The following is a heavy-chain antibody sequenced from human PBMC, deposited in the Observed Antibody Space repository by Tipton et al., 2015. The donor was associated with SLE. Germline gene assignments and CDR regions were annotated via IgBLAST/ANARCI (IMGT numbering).Heavy chain of an antibody. CDR2: IIPIFGTA. V-gene: IGHV1-69*01. CDR3: ARDGHLITIVQGVRCAIDI. Sequence: VQLVQSGAEVKKPGASVKVSCKASGGTFSSYAISWVRQAPGQGLEWMGGIIPIFGTANYAQKFQGRVTITADESTSTAYMELSSLRSEDTAVYYCARDGHLITIVQGVRCAIDIWGQGTMVTVSS. D-gene: IGHD3-10*01. J-gene: IGHJ3*02. CDR1: GGTFSSYA.